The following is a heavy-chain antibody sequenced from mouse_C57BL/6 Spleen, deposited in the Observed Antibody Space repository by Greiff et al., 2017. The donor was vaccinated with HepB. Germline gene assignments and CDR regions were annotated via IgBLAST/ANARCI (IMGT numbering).Heavy chain of an antibody. J-gene: IGHJ3*01. D-gene: IGHD2-2*01. CDR3: TRHYGYDAY. CDR2: IDPETGGT. Sequence: QVQLKESGAELVRPGASVTLSCKASGYTFTDYEMHWVKQTPVHGLEWIGAIDPETGGTAYNQKFKGKAILTADKSSSTAYMELRSLTSEDSAVYYCTRHYGYDAYWGQGTLVTVSA. V-gene: IGHV1-15*01. CDR1: GYTFTDYE.